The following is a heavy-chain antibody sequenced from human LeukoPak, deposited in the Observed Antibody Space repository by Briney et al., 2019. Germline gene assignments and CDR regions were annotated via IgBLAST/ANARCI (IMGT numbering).Heavy chain of an antibody. Sequence: PGGSLRLSCAASGFTFSIYAMSWVRQAPGKGLEWVSGISGSGGNTYYADSVKGRFTISRDNSKNTLYLQMNSLRAEDTAVYYCAKDRSCSGSSCNVGSWGQGTMVTVSS. J-gene: IGHJ3*01. V-gene: IGHV3-23*01. D-gene: IGHD2-2*01. CDR3: AKDRSCSGSSCNVGS. CDR2: ISGSGGNT. CDR1: GFTFSIYA.